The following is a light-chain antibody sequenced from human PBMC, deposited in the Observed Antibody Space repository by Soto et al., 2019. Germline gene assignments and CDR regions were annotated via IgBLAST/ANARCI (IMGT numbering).Light chain of an antibody. CDR2: AAS. CDR1: QSIRSY. V-gene: IGKV1-17*01. J-gene: IGKJ1*01. CDR3: LQHHIYPRT. Sequence: DIQMTQSPSSLSASVGDRVTITCRASQSIRSYLNWYHQKPGKAPKRLIYAASSLQSGAPSRFSGSVYGTEFTLTINSLQPEDFATYYCLQHHIYPRTFGQGTKVDIK.